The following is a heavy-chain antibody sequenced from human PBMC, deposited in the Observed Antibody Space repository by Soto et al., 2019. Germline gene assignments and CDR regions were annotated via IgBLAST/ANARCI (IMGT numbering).Heavy chain of an antibody. CDR2: ISWDGGST. CDR1: GFTFDDYT. CDR3: AKDISEYSSSVYYYYGMDV. J-gene: IGHJ6*02. D-gene: IGHD6-6*01. Sequence: GGSLRLSCAASGFTFDDYTMHWVRQAPGKGLEWVSLISWDGGSTYYADSVKGRFTISRDNSKNSLYLQMNSLRTEDTALYYCAKDISEYSSSVYYYYGMDVWGQGTTVTVSS. V-gene: IGHV3-43*01.